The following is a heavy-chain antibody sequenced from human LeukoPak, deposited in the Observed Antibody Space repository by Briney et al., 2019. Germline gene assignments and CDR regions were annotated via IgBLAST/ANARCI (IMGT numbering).Heavy chain of an antibody. D-gene: IGHD4-17*01. V-gene: IGHV3-7*01. J-gene: IGHJ4*02. Sequence: GGSLRLSCAASGFTFDSYSMSWVRQAPGKGLEWVANIKQDGSDKYYVDSVKGRFTISRDNAKNSLYLQMNSLRAEDTAVYYCANCDYGDYTFDYWGQGTLVTVSS. CDR2: IKQDGSDK. CDR1: GFTFDSYS. CDR3: ANCDYGDYTFDY.